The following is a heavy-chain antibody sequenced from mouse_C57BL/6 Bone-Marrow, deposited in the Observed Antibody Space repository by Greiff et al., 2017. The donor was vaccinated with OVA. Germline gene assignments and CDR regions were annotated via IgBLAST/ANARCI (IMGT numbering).Heavy chain of an antibody. V-gene: IGHV1-63*01. J-gene: IGHJ2*01. CDR2: IYPGGGYT. Sequence: QVQLQQSGAELVRPGTSVKMSCKASGYTFTNYWIGWAKQRPGHGLAWIGDIYPGGGYTTYNEKFKGKATRPADKSSRTAYRQFSSLTSEDSAIYYSARWAQGPYYFDYWGQGTTLTVSS. CDR1: GYTFTNYW. D-gene: IGHD3-2*02. CDR3: ARWAQGPYYFDY.